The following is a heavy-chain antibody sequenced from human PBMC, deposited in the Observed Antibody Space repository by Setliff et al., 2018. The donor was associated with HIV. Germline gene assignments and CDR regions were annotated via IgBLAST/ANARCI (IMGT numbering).Heavy chain of an antibody. J-gene: IGHJ4*02. V-gene: IGHV4-38-2*02. Sequence: LSLTCTVYGGSFSGYYWGWIRQPPGKGLEWVGSIYHSGSTYYNPSLKSRVTISVDTSKNQFSLKLSSVTAADTAVYYCAKKGNGDYHFDYWGQGTLVTVSS. CDR3: AKKGNGDYHFDY. CDR1: GGSFSGYY. CDR2: IYHSGST. D-gene: IGHD4-17*01.